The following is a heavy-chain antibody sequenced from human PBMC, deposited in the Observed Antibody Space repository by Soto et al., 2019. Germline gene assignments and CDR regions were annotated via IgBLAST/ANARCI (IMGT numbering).Heavy chain of an antibody. Sequence: EVQLVQSVAEVKKPGESLRISCQGSGYTFSNNWISWVRQKPGKGLEWMGKIDPSGSYTDYSPSFQGHVSWSVDKSVSTAYLQWSSLKASDSAIYYCARNMITFRGTPTSSEGDFGMDVWGHGTAVTVSS. D-gene: IGHD3-16*01. CDR2: IDPSGSYT. V-gene: IGHV5-10-1*03. J-gene: IGHJ6*02. CDR1: GYTFSNNW. CDR3: ARNMITFRGTPTSSEGDFGMDV.